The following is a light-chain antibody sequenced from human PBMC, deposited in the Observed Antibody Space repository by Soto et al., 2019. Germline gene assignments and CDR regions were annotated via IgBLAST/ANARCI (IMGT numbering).Light chain of an antibody. V-gene: IGLV2-14*01. CDR3: NSYATGNTRV. Sequence: QSALTQPASVSGSPGQSITISCTGTSSDVGDYDYVSWYQQHPGKAPTLLISEVSNRPSGVSNRFSGSKSGNTASLTISWLQPEDEADYYCNSYATGNTRVFGTGTKLTVL. J-gene: IGLJ1*01. CDR1: SSDVGDYDY. CDR2: EVS.